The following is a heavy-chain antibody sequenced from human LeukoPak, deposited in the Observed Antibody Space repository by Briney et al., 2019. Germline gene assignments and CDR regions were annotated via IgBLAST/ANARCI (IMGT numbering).Heavy chain of an antibody. D-gene: IGHD6-19*01. CDR2: TFGSGGST. Sequence: PGGSLRLSCAASGFTFSSYAMYWARQAPGKGLEWVSGTFGSGGSTHYADSVKGRFTISRDNSKNTAYLQMNSLRAEDTAVYYCAKTTTGYSSGRFPGWPVDYWGQGTLVTVSS. J-gene: IGHJ4*02. CDR3: AKTTTGYSSGRFPGWPVDY. V-gene: IGHV3-23*01. CDR1: GFTFSSYA.